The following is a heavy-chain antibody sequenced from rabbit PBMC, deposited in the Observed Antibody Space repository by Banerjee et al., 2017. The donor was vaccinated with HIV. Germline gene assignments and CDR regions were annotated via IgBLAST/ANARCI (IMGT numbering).Heavy chain of an antibody. CDR2: IYAGSSGST. V-gene: IGHV1S40*01. D-gene: IGHD8-1*01. Sequence: QSLEESGGDLVKPGASLTLTCTASGFSFSSSYYMCWVRQAPGKGLEWIACIYAGSSGSTYYASWAKGRFTISKTSSTTVTLQMTSLTAADTATYFCARGHSSYDDFTLWGQGTLVTVS. J-gene: IGHJ4*01. CDR3: ARGHSSYDDFTL. CDR1: GFSFSSSYY.